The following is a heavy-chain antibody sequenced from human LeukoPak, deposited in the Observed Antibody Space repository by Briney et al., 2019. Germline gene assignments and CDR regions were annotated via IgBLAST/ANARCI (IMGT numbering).Heavy chain of an antibody. D-gene: IGHD2-21*02. CDR1: GYSFTSYW. J-gene: IGHJ4*02. V-gene: IGHV5-51*01. CDR3: ARYAVVTAIGRDYFDY. CDR2: IYPGDSDT. Sequence: HGESLKVSCKGSGYSFTSYWIGWVRQMPGKGLEWMGIIYPGDSDTRYSPSFQGQVTISADKSISTAYLQWSSLKASDTAMYYCARYAVVTAIGRDYFDYWGQGTLVTVSS.